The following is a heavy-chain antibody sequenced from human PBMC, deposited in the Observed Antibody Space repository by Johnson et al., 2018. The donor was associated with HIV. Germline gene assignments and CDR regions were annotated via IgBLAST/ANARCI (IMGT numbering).Heavy chain of an antibody. CDR3: ARGSIAAHDAFDI. J-gene: IGHJ3*02. D-gene: IGHD6-6*01. CDR2: IRFDGSNT. Sequence: VQLVESGGGVVQPGRSLRLSCAASGFTFSSFGIHWVRQAPGKGLEWVAFIRFDGSNTYNADSVKGLFTISRDNSKNTLYLQMNSLRAEDTAVYYCARGSIAAHDAFDIWGQGTMVTVSS. CDR1: GFTFSSFG. V-gene: IGHV3-33*08.